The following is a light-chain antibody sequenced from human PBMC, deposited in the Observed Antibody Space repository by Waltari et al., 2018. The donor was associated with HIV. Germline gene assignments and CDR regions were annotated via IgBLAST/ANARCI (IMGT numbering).Light chain of an antibody. V-gene: IGLV2-14*03. Sequence: GQSITISCNGTSSDVGGYNYVSWYQQHPGKASKLMIYDVSNRPSGVSTRFSGSKSGNTASLTISGLQAEDEADYYCSSYTSSNTLPYVFGTGTKVTVL. CDR2: DVS. CDR3: SSYTSSNTLPYV. J-gene: IGLJ1*01. CDR1: SSDVGGYNY.